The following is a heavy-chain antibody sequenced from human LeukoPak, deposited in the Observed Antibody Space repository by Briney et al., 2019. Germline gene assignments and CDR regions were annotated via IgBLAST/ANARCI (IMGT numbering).Heavy chain of an antibody. D-gene: IGHD6-19*01. Sequence: PSGTLSLTCAVSGVSISSSNWWSWVRQPPGKGLEWIGEIYHSGSTNYNPSLKSRVTISVDKSKNQFSLKLSSVTAADTAVYYCARFWSVAGSYYFDYWGQGTLVTVSS. V-gene: IGHV4-4*02. J-gene: IGHJ4*02. CDR2: IYHSGST. CDR3: ARFWSVAGSYYFDY. CDR1: GVSISSSNW.